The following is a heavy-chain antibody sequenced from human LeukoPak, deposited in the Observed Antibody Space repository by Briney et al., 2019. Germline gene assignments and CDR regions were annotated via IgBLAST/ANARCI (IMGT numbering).Heavy chain of an antibody. CDR3: ARDRTPYYYDSSGYISY. D-gene: IGHD3-22*01. CDR1: GFXFNTYA. Sequence: GGSLRLSCAGSGFXFNTYAIHWVRQAPGKGLEWVAVVSSDGNTKYYVDSVRGRFTISRDNSKQTLYLQMNRLRSDDTAVYYCARDRTPYYYDSSGYISYWGQGTLVTVSS. CDR2: VSSDGNTK. J-gene: IGHJ4*02. V-gene: IGHV3-30-3*01.